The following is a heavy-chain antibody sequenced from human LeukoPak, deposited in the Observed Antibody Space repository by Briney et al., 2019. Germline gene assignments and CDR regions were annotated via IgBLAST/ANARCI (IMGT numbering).Heavy chain of an antibody. D-gene: IGHD3-16*02. CDR3: ARDDDYVWGSYRY. CDR2: ISYSGST. J-gene: IGHJ4*02. Sequence: SETLSLTCTVSGTSITRDYWTWIRQPPGKGLEWVGYISYSGSTHYSPSLSSRVSISLDTSKNQFSLRLKSVTAADTAVYYCARDDDYVWGSYRYWGQGTLVTVSS. V-gene: IGHV4-59*12. CDR1: GTSITRDY.